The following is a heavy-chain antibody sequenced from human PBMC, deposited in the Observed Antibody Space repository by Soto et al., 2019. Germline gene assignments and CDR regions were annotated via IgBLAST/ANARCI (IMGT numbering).Heavy chain of an antibody. Sequence: QVQLVESGGGVVQPGRSLRLSCAASGFTFSSYGMHWVRQASGKGLEWVAVIWYDGSNKYYADSVNGRFTISRDNSKNTLYLQMNSLRVEDTAVYYCARGGGAAAMVDYWGQGTLVTVSS. CDR1: GFTFSSYG. V-gene: IGHV3-33*01. CDR2: IWYDGSNK. CDR3: ARGGGAAAMVDY. D-gene: IGHD6-13*01. J-gene: IGHJ4*02.